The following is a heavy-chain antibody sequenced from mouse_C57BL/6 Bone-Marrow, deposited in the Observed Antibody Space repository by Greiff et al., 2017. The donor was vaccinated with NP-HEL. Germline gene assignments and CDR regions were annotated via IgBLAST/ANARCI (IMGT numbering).Heavy chain of an antibody. CDR1: GYTFTDYY. Sequence: QVQLQQSGPELVKPGASVKISCKASGYTFTDYYINWVKQRPGQGLEWIGWIFPGSGSTYYNEKFKGKATLTVDTSSSTAYMLLSSLTSEDSAVYFCARGDYYGSIAWFAYWGQGTLVTVSA. CDR3: ARGDYYGSIAWFAY. CDR2: IFPGSGST. V-gene: IGHV1-75*01. J-gene: IGHJ3*01. D-gene: IGHD1-1*01.